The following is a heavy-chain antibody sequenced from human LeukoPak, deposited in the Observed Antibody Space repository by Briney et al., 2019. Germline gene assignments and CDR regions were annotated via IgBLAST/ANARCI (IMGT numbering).Heavy chain of an antibody. CDR2: IWSDGNNK. J-gene: IGHJ6*03. V-gene: IGHV3-30*02. CDR3: AKDPGASVPGFYMDV. CDR1: GFTFRNYG. Sequence: GGSLRLSRAASGFTFRNYGMHWVRQATGKGLEWVSFIWSDGNNKFYADSVKGRFTISRDNSKNMLYLQMDSLRPEDTAVFYCAKDPGASVPGFYMDVWGKGTTVTVSS. D-gene: IGHD2-8*02.